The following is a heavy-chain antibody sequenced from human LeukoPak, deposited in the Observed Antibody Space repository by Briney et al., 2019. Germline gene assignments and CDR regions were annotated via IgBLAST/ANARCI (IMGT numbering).Heavy chain of an antibody. CDR3: ARQRGLYSYDSSGCKYSFDY. D-gene: IGHD3-22*01. V-gene: IGHV5-51*01. CDR2: IYPCDSNT. J-gene: IGHJ4*02. CDR1: GYSFTSYW. Sequence: GEALKISGMWSGYSFTSYWIGWVRPMPGKCLEWMGIIYPCDSNTSYSPSFQGRVTISADKSISTAYLQRSRLRAPYTAMYYAARQRGLYSYDSSGCKYSFDYWGQGTLVTVSS.